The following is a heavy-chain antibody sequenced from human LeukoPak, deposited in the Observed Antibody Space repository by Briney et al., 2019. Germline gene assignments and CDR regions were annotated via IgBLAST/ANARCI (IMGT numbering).Heavy chain of an antibody. V-gene: IGHV1-2*02. CDR3: ARDPGEGSIAAVPGY. CDR1: GYTFTGYY. J-gene: IGHJ4*02. Sequence: AASVKVSCKASGYTFTGYYMHWVRQAPGQGLEWMGWTNPNSGGTNYAQKFQGRVTMTRDTSISTAYMELSRLRSDDTAVYYCARDPGEGSIAAVPGYWGQGTLVTVSS. D-gene: IGHD6-6*01. CDR2: TNPNSGGT.